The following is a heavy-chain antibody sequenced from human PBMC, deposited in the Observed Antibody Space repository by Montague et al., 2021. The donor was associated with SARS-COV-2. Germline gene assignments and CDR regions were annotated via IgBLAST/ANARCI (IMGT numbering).Heavy chain of an antibody. D-gene: IGHD6-13*01. CDR2: TYYRSKWYN. CDR3: ARYSSSWYFDWFDP. CDR1: GDSVSSNSAA. V-gene: IGHV6-1*01. J-gene: IGHJ5*02. Sequence: CAISGDSVSSNSAAWNWIRQSPSRGLEWQGRTYYRSKWYNDYAVSVKSRITINPDTSKNQFSLQLNSVTPEDTAVYYCARYSSSWYFDWFDPWGQGTLVTVSS.